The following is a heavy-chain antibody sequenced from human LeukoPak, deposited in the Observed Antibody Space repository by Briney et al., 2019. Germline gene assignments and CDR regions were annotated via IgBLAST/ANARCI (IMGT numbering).Heavy chain of an antibody. CDR1: EFTLSNYA. Sequence: GRSLRLSCAASEFTLSNYAMHWVRQAPGKGLEWVAVISYHGSNTYYADSVKGRFTISRDNSKNTLFLQMNSLRADDTAVYFCARELPSRGYFDYWGQGTLVTVSS. J-gene: IGHJ4*02. D-gene: IGHD1-26*01. V-gene: IGHV3-30*04. CDR2: ISYHGSNT. CDR3: ARELPSRGYFDY.